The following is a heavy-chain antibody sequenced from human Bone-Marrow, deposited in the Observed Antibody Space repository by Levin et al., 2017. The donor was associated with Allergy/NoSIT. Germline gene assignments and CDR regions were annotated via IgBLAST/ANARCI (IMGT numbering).Heavy chain of an antibody. D-gene: IGHD4-17*01. CDR3: AFAYGDYSLLNF. V-gene: IGHV1-2*06. J-gene: IGHJ4*02. CDR2: IHPNTGAT. Sequence: ASVKVSCKASGYTFIGYHMHWVRQAPGLGLEWMGRIHPNTGATNVAPKFQGRVTLTRDTSIRTGFLELSSLTSGDTAIYYCAFAYGDYSLLNFWGQGSLVTVSS. CDR1: GYTFIGYH.